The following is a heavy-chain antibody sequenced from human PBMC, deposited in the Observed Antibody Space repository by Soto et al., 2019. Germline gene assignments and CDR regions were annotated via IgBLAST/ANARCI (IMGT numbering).Heavy chain of an antibody. J-gene: IGHJ4*02. CDR1: GFTFSSYA. D-gene: IGHD2-2*01. Sequence: GGSLRLSCAASGFTFSSYAMSWVRQAPGKGLEWVSAVSGSGGSTYYADSVKGRFTISRDNSQNTLYLQMNSLRAEDTAVYYCAKQAQDIIIVPAALDYWGQGTLVTVSS. CDR2: VSGSGGST. CDR3: AKQAQDIIIVPAALDY. V-gene: IGHV3-23*01.